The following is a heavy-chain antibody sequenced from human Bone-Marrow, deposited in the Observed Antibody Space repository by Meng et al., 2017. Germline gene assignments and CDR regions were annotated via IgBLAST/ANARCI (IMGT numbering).Heavy chain of an antibody. J-gene: IGHJ6*02. V-gene: IGHV3-23*01. Sequence: GESLKISCAASGFTFSSYAMSWVRQAPGKGLEWVSAISGSGGSTYYADSVKGRFTISRDNSKNTLYLQMNSLRAEETAVYYCAKDEPIRGGIIWGEYYYYYGMDVWGQGTTVTVSS. CDR3: AKDEPIRGGIIWGEYYYYYGMDV. CDR2: ISGSGGST. D-gene: IGHD3-10*01. CDR1: GFTFSSYA.